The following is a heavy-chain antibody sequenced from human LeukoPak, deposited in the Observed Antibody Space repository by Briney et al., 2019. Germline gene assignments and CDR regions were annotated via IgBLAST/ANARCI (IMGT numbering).Heavy chain of an antibody. CDR1: GSTFTTYW. Sequence: GAPLQISGRGSGSTFTTYWIGWARKLHGKGLEWMGIIYPVDSDTTYRPSFQGQVTMSADKSINTAYLQWSSLKASDTAMYYCARRQGCSSTSCPPDSWGQGTLVTVSS. CDR2: IYPVDSDT. J-gene: IGHJ4*02. V-gene: IGHV5-51*01. CDR3: ARRQGCSSTSCPPDS. D-gene: IGHD2-2*01.